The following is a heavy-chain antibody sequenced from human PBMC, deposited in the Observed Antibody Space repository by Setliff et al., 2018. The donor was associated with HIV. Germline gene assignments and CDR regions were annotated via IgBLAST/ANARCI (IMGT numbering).Heavy chain of an antibody. CDR1: GVSINSGDYF. D-gene: IGHD3-3*01. V-gene: IGHV4-31*03. CDR3: ARAGHHDFLGGFSAQPLDP. J-gene: IGHJ5*02. CDR2: ISYRGTT. Sequence: KASETLSLTCTVSGVSINSGDYFWSWIRQHPGKGLEWIGYISYRGTTYYNPSLKSRVSLSIDTSKNYFSLKLTSVTAADTAMYFCARAGHHDFLGGFSAQPLDPWGRGILVTVSS.